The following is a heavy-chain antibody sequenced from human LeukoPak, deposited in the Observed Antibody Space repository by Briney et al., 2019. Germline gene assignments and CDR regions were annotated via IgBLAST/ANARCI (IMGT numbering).Heavy chain of an antibody. CDR3: AREHGPYSSSWYFDY. CDR1: GFTFSNYG. Sequence: GGFLRLSCAASGFTFSNYGMHWVRQAPGKGLEWVAMVSFDGSNKDYADSVKGRFTISRDNSKNTLYLQMNSLRAEDTAVYYCAREHGPYSSSWYFDYWGQGTLVTVSS. CDR2: VSFDGSNK. D-gene: IGHD6-13*01. J-gene: IGHJ4*02. V-gene: IGHV3-30*03.